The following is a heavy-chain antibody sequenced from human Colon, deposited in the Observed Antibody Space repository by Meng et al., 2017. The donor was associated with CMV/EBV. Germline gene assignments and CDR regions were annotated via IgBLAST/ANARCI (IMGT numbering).Heavy chain of an antibody. CDR1: GFNFRTSW. J-gene: IGHJ4*02. CDR2: INSDGSSI. CDR3: ARDDFTTSSYDL. Sequence: GGSLRLSCAASGFNFRTSWIYWVRQAPGKGLVWVSRINSDGSSISYADFVKGRFTISRDNARNTVFLQLNSVTADDTALYYCARDDFTTSSYDLWGQGTLVTVSS. D-gene: IGHD3-16*01. V-gene: IGHV3-74*01.